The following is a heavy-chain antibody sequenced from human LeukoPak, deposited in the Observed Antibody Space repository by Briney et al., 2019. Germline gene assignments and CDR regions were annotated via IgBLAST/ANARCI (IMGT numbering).Heavy chain of an antibody. J-gene: IGHJ3*02. D-gene: IGHD3-10*01. Sequence: GRSLRLSCAASGFTFSSYGMHWVRQAPGKGLEWVAVISYDGSNKYYADSVKGRFTISRDNSKNTLYLQMNSLRAEDTAVYYCARAYGSGSYYTAFDIWGQGTMVTVSS. CDR1: GFTFSSYG. V-gene: IGHV3-30*03. CDR3: ARAYGSGSYYTAFDI. CDR2: ISYDGSNK.